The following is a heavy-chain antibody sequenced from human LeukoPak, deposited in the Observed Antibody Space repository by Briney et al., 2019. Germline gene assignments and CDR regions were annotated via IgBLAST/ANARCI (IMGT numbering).Heavy chain of an antibody. Sequence: SETLSLTCTVSGGSISSYYWSWIRQPPGKGLEWIGYIYYSGSTNYNPSLKSRVTISVDTSKNQFSLKLSSATAADTAVYYCAREREHCSGGSCYFWFDPWGQGTLVTVSS. CDR2: IYYSGST. J-gene: IGHJ5*02. CDR3: AREREHCSGGSCYFWFDP. D-gene: IGHD2-15*01. CDR1: GGSISSYY. V-gene: IGHV4-59*01.